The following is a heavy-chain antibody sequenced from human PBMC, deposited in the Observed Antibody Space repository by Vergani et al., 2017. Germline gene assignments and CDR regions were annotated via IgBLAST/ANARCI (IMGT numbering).Heavy chain of an antibody. CDR3: AKETQDDTVEAPAAIQGTFDN. CDR2: IWSDGSKK. J-gene: IGHJ4*02. Sequence: QVQLVESGGGVVQPGRSLRLSCAASGLTFSNYAMHWVRQAPGKGLEWVAVIWSDGSKKYYGDSVRGRFTISRDNSKNTLYLQMNSLRAEDTAVYYCAKETQDDTVEAPAAIQGTFDNWGQGNLVTVSS. V-gene: IGHV3-33*06. D-gene: IGHD2-2*02. CDR1: GLTFSNYA.